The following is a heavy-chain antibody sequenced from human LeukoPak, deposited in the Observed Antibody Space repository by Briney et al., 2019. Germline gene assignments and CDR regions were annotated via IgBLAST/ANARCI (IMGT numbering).Heavy chain of an antibody. Sequence: PSETLSLTCAVYGGSFSGYYWSWIRQPPGKGLERIGEINHSGSTNYNPSLKSRVTISVDTSKNQFSLKLSSVTAADTAVYYCARYSYGRDYFDYWGQGTLVTVSS. D-gene: IGHD5-18*01. CDR2: INHSGST. V-gene: IGHV4-34*01. J-gene: IGHJ4*02. CDR3: ARYSYGRDYFDY. CDR1: GGSFSGYY.